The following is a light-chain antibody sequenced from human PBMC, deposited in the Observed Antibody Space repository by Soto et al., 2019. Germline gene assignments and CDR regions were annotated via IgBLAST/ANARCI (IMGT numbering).Light chain of an antibody. CDR2: DAS. J-gene: IGKJ2*01. Sequence: DIQMTQSPSTLSASVGDRVTITCRASQSISSWLAWYQQKPGKAPKLLIYDASSLESGVPSRFSGSGSGTDFTLRISRVEAEDVGVYYCVHGPQTPPYTFGQGTRLEIK. V-gene: IGKV1-5*01. CDR1: QSISSW. CDR3: VHGPQTPPYT.